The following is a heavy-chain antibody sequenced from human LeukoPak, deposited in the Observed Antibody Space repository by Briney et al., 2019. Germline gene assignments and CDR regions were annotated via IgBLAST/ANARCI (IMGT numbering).Heavy chain of an antibody. CDR3: AKDLTLYSSSWCFDY. CDR2: IGSSDSTT. D-gene: IGHD6-13*01. CDR1: GFTFSSYE. Sequence: RPGGSLRLSCVASGFTFSSYEMNWVRQAPGKGLEWLSYIGSSDSTTHYADSVKGRFTISTDNSKNTLYLQMNSLRAEDTAVYYCAKDLTLYSSSWCFDYWGQGTLVTVSS. V-gene: IGHV3-48*03. J-gene: IGHJ4*02.